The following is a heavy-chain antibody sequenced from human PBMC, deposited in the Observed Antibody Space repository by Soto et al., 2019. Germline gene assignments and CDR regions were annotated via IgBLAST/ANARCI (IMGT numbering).Heavy chain of an antibody. CDR2: IHPGDSDI. D-gene: IGHD3-3*01. J-gene: IGHJ4*02. CDR1: GYSFTDFW. Sequence: GESLKISCKGSGYSFTDFWIAWVRQMPGKGLEWMGIIHPGDSDIRYGPSFQGQVTISADKSISTAYLQWSSLKASDTAMYYCASGECGDKHGHCGQGSLVTGSS. CDR3: ASGECGDKHGH. V-gene: IGHV5-51*01.